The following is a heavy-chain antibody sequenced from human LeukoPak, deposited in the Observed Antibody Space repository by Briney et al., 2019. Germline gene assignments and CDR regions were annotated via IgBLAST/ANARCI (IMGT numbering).Heavy chain of an antibody. CDR3: ARALWGSGSYWGYFDY. V-gene: IGHV6-1*01. CDR1: GDSVSSNSAA. J-gene: IGHJ4*02. CDR2: KYYRSKWYN. D-gene: IGHD3-10*01. Sequence: SQTLSLTCAISGDSVSSNSAAWNWIRQSPSRGLEWLGRKYYRSKWYNNYAVSVKSRITINPDTSKNQFSLQLNSVTPEDTAVYYCARALWGSGSYWGYFDYWGQGTLVTVSS.